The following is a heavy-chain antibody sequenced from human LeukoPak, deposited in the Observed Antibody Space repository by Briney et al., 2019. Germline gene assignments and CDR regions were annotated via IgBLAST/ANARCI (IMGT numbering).Heavy chain of an antibody. CDR2: IYHSGST. Sequence: PGGSLRLSCAASGFTFSSYAMSWVRQPPGKGLEWIGEIYHSGSTNYNPSLKSRVTISVDKSKNQFSLKLSSVTAADTAVYYCASGGYCYYGMDVWGQGTTVTVSS. CDR1: GFTFSSYAM. J-gene: IGHJ6*02. V-gene: IGHV4-4*02. CDR3: ASGGYCYYGMDV. D-gene: IGHD3-16*01.